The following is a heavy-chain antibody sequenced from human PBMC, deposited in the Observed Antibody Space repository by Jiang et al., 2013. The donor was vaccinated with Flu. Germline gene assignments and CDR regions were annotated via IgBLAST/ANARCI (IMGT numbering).Heavy chain of an antibody. D-gene: IGHD3-22*01. Sequence: HSGAEVKKPGESLRISCKASGYSFTNYWITWLRQMPGKGLEWMGRIDPSDSYATYSPSFQGHVTFSTDKFTRTAYLHWSSLKASDTAFYYCARRAGFDNSGYFFYYFDYWGQGTLVTVSS. CDR2: IDPSDSYA. J-gene: IGHJ4*02. V-gene: IGHV5-10-1*01. CDR1: GYSFTNYW. CDR3: ARRAGFDNSGYFFYYFDY.